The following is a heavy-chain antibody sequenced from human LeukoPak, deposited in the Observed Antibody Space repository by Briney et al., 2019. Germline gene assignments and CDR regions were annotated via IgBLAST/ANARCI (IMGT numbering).Heavy chain of an antibody. V-gene: IGHV4-39*07. CDR3: AKELKTRWLPKKGDLRWFHP. CDR1: GGSISSGTYY. Sequence: SETLSLTCTVSGGSISSGTYYWAWIRQPPGKGLEWIGSIYYSGSTYYNPSLKSRVTISVDTSKNQFSLKLSSVTAADTAVYYCAKELKTRWLPKKGDLRWFHPWGQGTLVTV. J-gene: IGHJ5*01. D-gene: IGHD5-24*01. CDR2: IYYSGST.